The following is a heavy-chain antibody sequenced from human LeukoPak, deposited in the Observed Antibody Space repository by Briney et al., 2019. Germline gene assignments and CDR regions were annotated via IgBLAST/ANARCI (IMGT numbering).Heavy chain of an antibody. Sequence: PSETLSLTCSVSGCSISSHYWSWIRQPPGKGLEWIGYIYYSGSTNYNPSLKSRVTISVDTSKNQFSLKLSSVTAADTAVYYCARYNGGGYPYYFDYWGQGTLVTVSS. V-gene: IGHV4-59*11. J-gene: IGHJ4*02. CDR1: GCSISSHY. CDR3: ARYNGGGYPYYFDY. D-gene: IGHD3-22*01. CDR2: IYYSGST.